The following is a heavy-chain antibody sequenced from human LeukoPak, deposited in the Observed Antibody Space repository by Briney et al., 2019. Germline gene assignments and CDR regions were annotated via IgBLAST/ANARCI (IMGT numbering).Heavy chain of an antibody. J-gene: IGHJ6*03. CDR2: ISGSGGST. CDR1: GFTISDYY. V-gene: IGHV3-23*01. CDR3: ASGEWSYYYYYMDV. Sequence: GGSLRLSCAATGFTISDYYMSWIRQAPGKGLEWVSAISGSGGSTYYADSVKGRFTISRDNSKNTLYLQMNSLRAEDTAVYYCASGEWSYYYYYMDVWGKGTTVTVS. D-gene: IGHD3-10*01.